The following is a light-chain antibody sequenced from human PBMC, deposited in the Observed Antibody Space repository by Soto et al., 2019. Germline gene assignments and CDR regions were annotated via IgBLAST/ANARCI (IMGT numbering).Light chain of an antibody. V-gene: IGKV3-11*01. J-gene: IGKJ2*01. CDR1: QSVSSY. CDR3: QQRSTWPAYT. CDR2: DAS. Sequence: EIVLTQSPATLSLSPGERATLSCRASQSVSSYLAWYQQKPGQAPRLLIYDASNRATGIPARFSGSGSGTDFTLIISSPEPEDFAVYYCQQRSTWPAYTFGQGTKLEIK.